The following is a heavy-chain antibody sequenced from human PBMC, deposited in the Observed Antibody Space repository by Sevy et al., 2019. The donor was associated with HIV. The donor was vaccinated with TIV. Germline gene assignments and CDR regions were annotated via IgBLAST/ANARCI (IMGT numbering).Heavy chain of an antibody. CDR3: AASVTTPPYYFDY. CDR1: GFTFSSYA. J-gene: IGHJ4*02. Sequence: GGSLRLSCAASGFTFSSYAMSWVRQAPGKGLEWVSAISGSGGSTYYADSVKDRFTISRDNSKNTLYLQMNSLRAEDTAVYYCAASVTTPPYYFDYWGQGTLVTVSS. CDR2: ISGSGGST. V-gene: IGHV3-23*01. D-gene: IGHD4-17*01.